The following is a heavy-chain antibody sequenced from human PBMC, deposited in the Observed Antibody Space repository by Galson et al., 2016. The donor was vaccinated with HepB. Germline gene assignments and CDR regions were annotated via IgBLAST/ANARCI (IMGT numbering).Heavy chain of an antibody. Sequence: SLRLSCAASGITFSTSDLSWVRQAPNKGLEWVSVVSGRTGRTFYADSVEGRFTISRDNAKNSLYLQMNSLRDDDTAVYYCARDLRGSSGWYLDYWGQGTLVTVSS. CDR2: VSGRTGRT. CDR1: GITFSTSD. J-gene: IGHJ4*02. D-gene: IGHD6-19*01. CDR3: ARDLRGSSGWYLDY. V-gene: IGHV3-23*01.